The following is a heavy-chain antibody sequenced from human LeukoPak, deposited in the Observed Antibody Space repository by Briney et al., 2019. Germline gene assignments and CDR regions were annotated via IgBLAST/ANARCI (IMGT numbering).Heavy chain of an antibody. V-gene: IGHV3-48*02. J-gene: IGHJ4*02. D-gene: IGHD4-23*01. Sequence: RPGGSLRLSCAASGFTFSGYSMNWVRQAPGKGLEWVSYISTSSSMISYADSVKGRFTISRDNAKNSLYLQMNSLRDEDTAVYYCARDLRGYGGNNRPHEYWGQGTLVTVSS. CDR1: GFTFSGYS. CDR3: ARDLRGYGGNNRPHEY. CDR2: ISTSSSMI.